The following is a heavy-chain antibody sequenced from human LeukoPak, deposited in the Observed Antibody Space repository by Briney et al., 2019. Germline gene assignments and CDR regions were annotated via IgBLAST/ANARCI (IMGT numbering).Heavy chain of an antibody. J-gene: IGHJ6*03. Sequence: GGSLRLSCAASGFTFSSYWMSWVRQAPGKGLEWVANIKQDGSEKYYVDSVKGRFTIPRDNAKNSLYLQMNSLRAEDTAVYYCAREMGDYYYYYYMDVWGKGTTVTVSS. CDR1: GFTFSSYW. V-gene: IGHV3-7*01. CDR3: AREMGDYYYYYYMDV. CDR2: IKQDGSEK. D-gene: IGHD3-16*01.